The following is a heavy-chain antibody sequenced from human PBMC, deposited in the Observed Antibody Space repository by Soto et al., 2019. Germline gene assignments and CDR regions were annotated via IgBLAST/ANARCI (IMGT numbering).Heavy chain of an antibody. CDR2: IHYSGSA. V-gene: IGHV4-59*01. CDR3: AREAGGCSTCCFDP. J-gene: IGHJ5*02. Sequence: QVQLQESGPGLVKPSETLSLTCTVSGGSISNSFWSWIRQPPGKGLEWIGSIHYSGSAKTNPSLKSRVTIPVDTSKKYFSLKLNSLTAADTAVYYCAREAGGCSTCCFDPWGQGTLVTVSS. D-gene: IGHD2-15*01. CDR1: GGSISNSF.